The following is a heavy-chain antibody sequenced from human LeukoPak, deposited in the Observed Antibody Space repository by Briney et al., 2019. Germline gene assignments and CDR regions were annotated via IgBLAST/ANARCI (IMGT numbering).Heavy chain of an antibody. D-gene: IGHD3-3*01. CDR3: ARVFEDVPQFDY. V-gene: IGHV3-11*01. CDR1: GFTFSDYY. J-gene: IGHJ4*02. Sequence: PGGSLRLSCAASGFTFSDYYMSWIRQAPGKGLEWVSYISSSGSTIYYADSVKGRFTISRDNAKNSLYLQMSSLRAEDTAVYYCARVFEDVPQFDYWGQGTLVTVSS. CDR2: ISSSGSTI.